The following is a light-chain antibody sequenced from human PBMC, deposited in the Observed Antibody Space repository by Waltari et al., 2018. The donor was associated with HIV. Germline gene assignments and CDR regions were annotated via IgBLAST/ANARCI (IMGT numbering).Light chain of an antibody. Sequence: QSALTQPRSVSGSPGQSVTISCTGTSSDVGDSTYVSWYRQNPGKVPKLMIYDVSKRPSGVPARFSGSRSGNTASLTISGLPAEDEADYFCCSYSGNYSYVFGSGSRVTVL. J-gene: IGLJ1*01. CDR3: CSYSGNYSYV. CDR2: DVS. CDR1: SSDVGDSTY. V-gene: IGLV2-11*01.